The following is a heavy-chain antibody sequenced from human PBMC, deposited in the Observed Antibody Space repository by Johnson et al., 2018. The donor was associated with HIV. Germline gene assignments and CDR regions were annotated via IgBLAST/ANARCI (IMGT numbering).Heavy chain of an antibody. J-gene: IGHJ3*02. CDR2: ISYDGSNK. Sequence: MQLVESGGGVVQPGRSLRLSCTVSGIIFSHYGMHWVRQAPGKGLEWVAVISYDGSNKYYADSVKGRFTVSREDAKNSLYLQMNSLRAGDTALYYCARAVCRGGRCYSHDAFDIWGQGTMVTVSS. CDR1: GIIFSHYG. CDR3: ARAVCRGGRCYSHDAFDI. V-gene: IGHV3-30*03. D-gene: IGHD2-15*01.